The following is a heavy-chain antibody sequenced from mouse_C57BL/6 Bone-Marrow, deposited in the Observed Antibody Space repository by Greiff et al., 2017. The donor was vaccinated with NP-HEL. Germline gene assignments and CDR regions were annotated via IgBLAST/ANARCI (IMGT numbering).Heavy chain of an antibody. V-gene: IGHV1-52*01. D-gene: IGHD1-1*01. CDR2: IDPSDSET. CDR1: GYTFTSYW. CDR3: ARKGYGSSYEGFAY. Sequence: QVQLQQPGAELVRPGSSVKLSCKASGYTFTSYWMHWVKQRPIQGLEWIGNIDPSDSETHYNQTFKDKATLTVDQSSSTAYMPLSSLTSEDSAVYYCARKGYGSSYEGFAYWGQGTLVTVSA. J-gene: IGHJ3*01.